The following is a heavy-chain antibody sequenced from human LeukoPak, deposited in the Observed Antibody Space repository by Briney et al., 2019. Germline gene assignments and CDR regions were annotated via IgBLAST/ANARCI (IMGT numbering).Heavy chain of an antibody. Sequence: SQTLSLTCTVSGGSISSSSYYWRWIRQPAGKGLEWIGRIYTSGSSNYNPSLKSRVTISVDTSKNQFSLKLSSVAAADTAVYYCARDLYGYYWFDPWGQGTLVTVSS. CDR2: IYTSGSS. CDR1: GGSISSSSYY. V-gene: IGHV4-61*02. CDR3: ARDLYGYYWFDP. J-gene: IGHJ5*02. D-gene: IGHD5-18*01.